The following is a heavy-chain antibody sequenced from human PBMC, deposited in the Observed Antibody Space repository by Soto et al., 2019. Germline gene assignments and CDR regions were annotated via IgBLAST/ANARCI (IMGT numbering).Heavy chain of an antibody. CDR3: AKWATIFGVVGGWFDP. CDR1: GFTFSSYA. J-gene: IGHJ5*02. V-gene: IGHV3-23*01. Sequence: GGSLRLSCAASGFTFSSYAMSWVRQAPGKGLEWVSAISGSGDSTYYADSVKGRFTISRDNSKNTLYLQMNSLRAEDTAVYYCAKWATIFGVVGGWFDPWCQGTLVTVSS. D-gene: IGHD3-3*01. CDR2: ISGSGDST.